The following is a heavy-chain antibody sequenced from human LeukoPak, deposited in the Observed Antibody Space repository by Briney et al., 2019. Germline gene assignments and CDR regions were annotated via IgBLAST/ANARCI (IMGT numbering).Heavy chain of an antibody. CDR3: AGASYYDYVWGSPLFDY. J-gene: IGHJ4*02. CDR1: GGSFSGYY. D-gene: IGHD3-16*01. V-gene: IGHV4-34*01. CDR2: INHSGST. Sequence: PSETLSLTCAVYGGSFSGYYWSWIRQPPGKGLEWIGEINHSGSTNYNPSLKSRVTISVDTSKNQFSPKLSSVTAADTAVYYCAGASYYDYVWGSPLFDYWGQGTLVTVSS.